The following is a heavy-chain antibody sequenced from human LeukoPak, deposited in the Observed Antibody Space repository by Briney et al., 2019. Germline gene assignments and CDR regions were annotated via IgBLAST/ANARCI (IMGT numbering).Heavy chain of an antibody. J-gene: IGHJ4*02. CDR2: ISSSGRTK. Sequence: GGSLRLSCAASGFTFSSYEMNWVRQAPGKGLEWVSYISSSGRTKYYADSVKGRFTISRDNAKNSLYLQMSSLRAEDTAVYYCARRLDCWGQGTLVTVSS. CDR3: ARRLDC. V-gene: IGHV3-48*03. CDR1: GFTFSSYE.